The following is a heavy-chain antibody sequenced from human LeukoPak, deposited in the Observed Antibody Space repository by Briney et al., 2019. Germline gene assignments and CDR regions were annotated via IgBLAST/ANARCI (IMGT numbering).Heavy chain of an antibody. D-gene: IGHD2-2*01. CDR2: ISSSGSTI. CDR3: ARDHPVYCSSTSCYAPYYYYGMDV. CDR1: GFTFSDYY. V-gene: IGHV3-11*01. J-gene: IGHJ6*02. Sequence: GGSLRLSCAASGFTFSDYYMSWIRQAPGKGLEWVSYISSSGSTIYYADSVKGRFTISRDNVKNSLYLQMNSLRAEDTAVYYCARDHPVYCSSTSCYAPYYYYGMDVWGQGTTVTVSS.